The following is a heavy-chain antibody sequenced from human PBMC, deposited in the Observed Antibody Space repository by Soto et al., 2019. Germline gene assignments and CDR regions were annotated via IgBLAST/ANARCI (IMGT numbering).Heavy chain of an antibody. CDR3: AREGVLLLFGESRPIDY. D-gene: IGHD3-10*01. CDR2: INAGNGNT. CDR1: GYTFTSYA. J-gene: IGHJ4*02. Sequence: QVQLLQSGAEVKKPGASVKVSCKASGYTFTSYAMNWVRQAPGQRLEWMGWINAGNGNTKYSQKVQGRVTITSDTSASTAYMELRSLRSEDTAVYYCAREGVLLLFGESRPIDYWGQGTLVTVSS. V-gene: IGHV1-3*01.